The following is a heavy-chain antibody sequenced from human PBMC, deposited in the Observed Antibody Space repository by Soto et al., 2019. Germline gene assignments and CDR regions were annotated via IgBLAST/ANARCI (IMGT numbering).Heavy chain of an antibody. D-gene: IGHD1-26*01. V-gene: IGHV1-69*02. Sequence: QVQLVQSGAEVKKPGSSVKVSCKASGGTFSSYTISWVRQAPGQGLEWMGRIIPILGIANYAQKFQGRVTITADKATSTADMELSSLRSEDTAVYYCARGAGELYAFDLWGQGTMVTVSS. CDR2: IIPILGIA. CDR3: ARGAGELYAFDL. CDR1: GGTFSSYT. J-gene: IGHJ3*01.